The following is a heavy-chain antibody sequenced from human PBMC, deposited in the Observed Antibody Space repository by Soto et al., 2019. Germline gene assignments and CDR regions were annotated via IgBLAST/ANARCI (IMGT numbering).Heavy chain of an antibody. CDR3: ARDPREIYGMDV. CDR1: GFIVSSNY. J-gene: IGHJ6*02. V-gene: IGHV3-53*01. Sequence: GGSLRLSCAASGFIVSSNYMSWVRQAPGKGLEWVSVIYSGGRTYYADSVKGRFTVSRDNSKNTLYLQMNSLRVEDTAVYYCARDPREIYGMDVWGQGTTVTVSS. CDR2: IYSGGRT.